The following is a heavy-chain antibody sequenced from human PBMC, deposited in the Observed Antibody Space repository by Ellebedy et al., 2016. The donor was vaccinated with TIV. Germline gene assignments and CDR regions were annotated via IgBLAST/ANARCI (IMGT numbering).Heavy chain of an antibody. CDR1: GGSISSGTYY. Sequence: SETLSLTCTVSGGSISSGTYYWGWIRQPPGKGLEWIGTIYYSGNTYYNPSLKSRVTISVDTSKNQFSLKLSSVTAADTAVYYCARWFGELLYVRWFDPWGQGTLVTVSS. CDR2: IYYSGNT. CDR3: ARWFGELLYVRWFDP. D-gene: IGHD3-10*01. V-gene: IGHV4-39*01. J-gene: IGHJ5*02.